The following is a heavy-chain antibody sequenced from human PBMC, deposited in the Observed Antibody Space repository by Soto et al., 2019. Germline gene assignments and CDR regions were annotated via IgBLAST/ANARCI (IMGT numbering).Heavy chain of an antibody. V-gene: IGHV1-69*01. CDR1: GGTFSSYA. D-gene: IGHD5-12*01. Sequence: QVQLVQSGAEVKKPGSSVKVSCKASGGTFSSYAISWVRQAPGQGLAWMGGIIPIFGTANYAQKFQGRVTITADESTSTAYMELSSLRSEDTAVYYCARDRSVKYSGYDLWCLDYWGQGTLVTVSS. CDR3: ARDRSVKYSGYDLWCLDY. CDR2: IIPIFGTA. J-gene: IGHJ4*02.